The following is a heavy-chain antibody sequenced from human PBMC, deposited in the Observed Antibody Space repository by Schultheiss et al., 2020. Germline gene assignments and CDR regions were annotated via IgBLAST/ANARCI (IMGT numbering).Heavy chain of an antibody. CDR2: IYHSGST. CDR1: GYSISSGYY. V-gene: IGHV4-38-2*02. D-gene: IGHD5-12*01. Sequence: SETLSLTCTVSGYSISSGYYWGWIRQPPGKGLEWIGSIYHSGSTNYNPSLKSRVTISVDTSKNQFSLKLNSVTPEDTAVYYCARDQEVAYYYYYYMDVWGKGTTVTVSS. CDR3: ARDQEVAYYYYYYMDV. J-gene: IGHJ6*03.